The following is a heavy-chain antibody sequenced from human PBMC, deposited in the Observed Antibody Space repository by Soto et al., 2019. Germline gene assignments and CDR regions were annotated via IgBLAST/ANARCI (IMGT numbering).Heavy chain of an antibody. D-gene: IGHD6-6*01. Sequence: TLCLTVSLSGVSISSGCLYGSWIRQHAGKGLEWIGYIYYSGSTYYNPSLKSRVTISVDTSKNQFSLKLSSVTAADTAVYYCERDKWYSSSYDAFDIWGQGTMVTVSS. CDR3: ERDKWYSSSYDAFDI. CDR1: GVSISSGCLY. J-gene: IGHJ3*02. V-gene: IGHV4-31*03. CDR2: IYYSGST.